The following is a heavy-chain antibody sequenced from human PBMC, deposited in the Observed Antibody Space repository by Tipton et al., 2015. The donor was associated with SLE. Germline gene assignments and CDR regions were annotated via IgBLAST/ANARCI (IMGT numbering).Heavy chain of an antibody. V-gene: IGHV3-23*03. J-gene: IGHJ6*02. CDR1: GFTFSSYA. CDR2: IYSGGST. CDR3: AKDGGVQGIYGMDV. D-gene: IGHD3-16*01. Sequence: GSLRLSCAASGFTFSSYAMSWVRQAPGKGLEWVSVIYSGGSTYYADSVKGRFTISRDNSKNTLYLQMNSLRAEDTAVYYCAKDGGVQGIYGMDVRGQGTTVTVSS.